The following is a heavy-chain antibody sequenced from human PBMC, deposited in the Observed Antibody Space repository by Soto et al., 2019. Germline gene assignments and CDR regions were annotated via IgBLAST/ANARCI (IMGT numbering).Heavy chain of an antibody. CDR2: IYYSGST. J-gene: IGHJ6*04. CDR3: ARTSHYDFWSGMVDV. CDR1: GGSISSYY. Sequence: SETLSLTCTVSGGSISSYYWSWIRQPPGKGLEWIGYIYYSGSTNYNPSLKSRVTISVDTSKNQFSLKLSSVTAADTAVYYCARTSHYDFWSGMVDVWGKGTTVTAPQ. V-gene: IGHV4-59*01. D-gene: IGHD3-3*01.